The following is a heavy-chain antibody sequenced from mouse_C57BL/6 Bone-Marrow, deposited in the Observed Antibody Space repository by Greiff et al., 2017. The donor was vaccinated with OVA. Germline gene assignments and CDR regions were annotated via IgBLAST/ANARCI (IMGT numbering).Heavy chain of an antibody. J-gene: IGHJ1*03. D-gene: IGHD2-5*01. CDR3: ARVAYYSSWYFDV. Sequence: DVKLVESEGGLVQPGSSMKLSCTASGFTFSDYYMAWVRQVPEKGLEWVANINYDGSSTYYLDSLKSRFIISRDNAKNILYLQMSSLKSEDTATYYCARVAYYSSWYFDVWGTGTTVTVSS. V-gene: IGHV5-16*01. CDR1: GFTFSDYY. CDR2: INYDGSST.